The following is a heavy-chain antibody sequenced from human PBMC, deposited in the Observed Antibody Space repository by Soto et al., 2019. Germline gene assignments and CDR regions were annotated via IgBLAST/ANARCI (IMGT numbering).Heavy chain of an antibody. D-gene: IGHD2-2*03. V-gene: IGHV4-34*01. CDR1: GGSFSGYY. CDR2: INHSGST. J-gene: IGHJ3*02. CDR3: ARDLLGYCSSTSCSHDAFDI. Sequence: TSETLSLTCAVYGGSFSGYYWSWIRQPPGKGLEWIGEINHSGSTNYNPSLKSRVTISVDTSKNQFSLKLSSVTAADTAVYYCARDLLGYCSSTSCSHDAFDIWGQGTMVTVSS.